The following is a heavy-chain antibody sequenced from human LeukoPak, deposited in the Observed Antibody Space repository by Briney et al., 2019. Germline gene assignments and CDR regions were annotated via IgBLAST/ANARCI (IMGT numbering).Heavy chain of an antibody. CDR2: IYYSGST. CDR1: GGSFTGYY. Sequence: SETLFLTCAVYGGSFTGYYWSWIRQPPGKGLEWIGYIYYSGSTDYNPSLMSRVTMSVDPSKNQFSLKLRSVTAADTAVYYCARAVSGAFFLGYFDYWGQGTLVTVSS. CDR3: ARAVSGAFFLGYFDY. D-gene: IGHD1-26*01. J-gene: IGHJ4*02. V-gene: IGHV4-59*01.